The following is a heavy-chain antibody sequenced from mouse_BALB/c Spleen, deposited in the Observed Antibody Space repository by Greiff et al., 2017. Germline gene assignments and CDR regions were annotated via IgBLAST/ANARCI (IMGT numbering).Heavy chain of an antibody. Sequence: VQLQQSGPELMKPGASVKISCKASGYSFTSYYMHWVKQSHGKSLEWIGYIDPFNDGTSYNQKFKGKATLTVDKSSSTAYMHLSSLTSEDSSVYYCARGHYYGSGDFDYWGQGTTLTVSS. V-gene: IGHV1S135*01. CDR3: ARGHYYGSGDFDY. J-gene: IGHJ2*01. D-gene: IGHD1-1*01. CDR2: IDPFNDGT. CDR1: GYSFTSYY.